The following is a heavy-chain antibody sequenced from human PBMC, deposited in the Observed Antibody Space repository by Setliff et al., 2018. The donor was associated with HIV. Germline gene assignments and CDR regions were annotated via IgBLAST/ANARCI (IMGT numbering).Heavy chain of an antibody. CDR3: AREGTYSGTYWVRRVASFDI. CDR2: VSHTGST. J-gene: IGHJ3*02. Sequence: PSETLSLTCAVYGGSLSGYSWRWIRQPPGKGLEWIGDVSHTGSTNYNPSLKSRITISADTPKNPFSLKLSSVTAADTAVYYCAREGTYSGTYWVRRVASFDIWGQGTMVTVSS. V-gene: IGHV4-34*01. D-gene: IGHD1-26*01. CDR1: GGSLSGYS.